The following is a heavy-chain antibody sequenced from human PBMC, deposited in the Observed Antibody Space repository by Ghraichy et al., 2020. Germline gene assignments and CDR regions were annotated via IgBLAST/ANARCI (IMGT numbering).Heavy chain of an antibody. Sequence: GGSLRLSCAASGLTFSSYSMNWVRQAPGKGLEWVSSISSSSSYIYYADSVKGRFTISRDNAKNSLYLQMNSLRAEDTAVYYCARDQWYNTDCGGDCHYYFDYWGQGTLVTVSS. J-gene: IGHJ4*02. D-gene: IGHD2-21*02. V-gene: IGHV3-21*01. CDR1: GLTFSSYS. CDR3: ARDQWYNTDCGGDCHYYFDY. CDR2: ISSSSSYI.